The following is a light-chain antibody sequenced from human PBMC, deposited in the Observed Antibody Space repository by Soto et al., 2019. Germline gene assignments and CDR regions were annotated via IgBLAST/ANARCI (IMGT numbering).Light chain of an antibody. CDR1: SSDVGGYNY. CDR2: DVS. J-gene: IGLJ2*01. CDR3: SSYTSSNTQV. Sequence: QSALTQPASVSGSPGQSITISCTGTSSDVGGYNYVSWYQQHPGKAPKLMIYDVSNRPSGVSNRFSGSKSGNTPSLTISGFQAEDEADYYCSSYTSSNTQVFGGGPKLTVL. V-gene: IGLV2-14*01.